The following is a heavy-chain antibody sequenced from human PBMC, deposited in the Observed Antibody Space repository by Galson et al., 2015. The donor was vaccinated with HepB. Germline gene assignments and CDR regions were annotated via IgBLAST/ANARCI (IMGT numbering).Heavy chain of an antibody. J-gene: IGHJ3*02. V-gene: IGHV1-18*04. CDR2: ISAYNGNT. D-gene: IGHD3-3*01. CDR3: ARDYYDFWSGYYFADAFDI. Sequence: SVKVSCKASGYTFTSYYMRWVRQAPGQGLEWKGWISAYNGNTNYAQKLQGRVTMTTDTSTSTAYMELRSLRSDDTAVYYCARDYYDFWSGYYFADAFDIWGQGTMVTVSS. CDR1: GYTFTSYY.